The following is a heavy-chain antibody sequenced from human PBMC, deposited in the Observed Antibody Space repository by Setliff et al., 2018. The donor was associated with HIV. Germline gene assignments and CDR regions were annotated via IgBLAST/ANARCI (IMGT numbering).Heavy chain of an antibody. D-gene: IGHD3-9*01. V-gene: IGHV3-66*02. CDR1: GFTVSSNY. CDR3: ARGGRDILTGYYPAYYYFDY. J-gene: IGHJ4*02. CDR2: IYSGGST. Sequence: GSLRLSCAASGFTVSSNYMSWVRQAPGKGLEWVSVIYSGGSTYYADSVKGRFTISRDNSKNTLYLQMNSLRAEDTAVYYCARGGRDILTGYYPAYYYFDYWGQGTLVTVSS.